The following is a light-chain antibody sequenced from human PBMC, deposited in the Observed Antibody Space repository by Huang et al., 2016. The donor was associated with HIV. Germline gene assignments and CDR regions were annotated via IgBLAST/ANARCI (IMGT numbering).Light chain of an antibody. CDR1: RHIYSY. CDR2: DAA. CDR3: QQYDSLPRT. V-gene: IGKV1-33*01. Sequence: DIQMTQSPSSLSASIGDRVTITCRASRHIYSYLNWYQHRPGKAPKLLIYDAAKLEVGVPSRFSGSGSGRNFTLIINSLQPEDFATYYCQQYDSLPRTFGPGTKV. J-gene: IGKJ3*01.